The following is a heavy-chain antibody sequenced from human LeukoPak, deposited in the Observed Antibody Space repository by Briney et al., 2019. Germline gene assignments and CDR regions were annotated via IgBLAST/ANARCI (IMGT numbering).Heavy chain of an antibody. Sequence: SETLSLTCSVSGGSISSSSYFWGWIRQPPGKGLEWIASVHYSGSTYYNPSLKSRVTISIDTSKNQFSLKLSSVTAADTAVYFCARQLYVSGSYYAPMDAWGKGTTVTISS. J-gene: IGHJ6*03. V-gene: IGHV4-39*01. D-gene: IGHD3-10*01. CDR3: ARQLYVSGSYYAPMDA. CDR2: VHYSGST. CDR1: GGSISSSSYF.